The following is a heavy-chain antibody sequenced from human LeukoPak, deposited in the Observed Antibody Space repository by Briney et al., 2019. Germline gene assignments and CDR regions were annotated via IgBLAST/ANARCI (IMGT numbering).Heavy chain of an antibody. D-gene: IGHD2-2*01. J-gene: IGHJ3*02. CDR3: ARPERCSSTSCYAGDAFDI. CDR2: ISAYNGNT. CDR1: GYTFTSYG. Sequence: ASVKVSCKASGYTFTSYGISWVRQAPGQGLEWMGWISAYNGNTNYAQKLQGRVTMTTDTSTSTAYMELRSLRSDDTAVYYCARPERCSSTSCYAGDAFDIWGQGTMVTVSS. V-gene: IGHV1-18*01.